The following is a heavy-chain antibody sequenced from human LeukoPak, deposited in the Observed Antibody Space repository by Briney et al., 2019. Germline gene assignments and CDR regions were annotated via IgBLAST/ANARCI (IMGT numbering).Heavy chain of an antibody. V-gene: IGHV4-61*02. CDR1: GGSISSGSYY. J-gene: IGHJ5*02. D-gene: IGHD3-9*01. CDR3: ARHGYYDILTGLSNWFDP. Sequence: SETLSFTCTVSGGSISSGSYYWSWIRQPAGKGLEWIGRIYTSGSTNYNPSLKSRVTISVDTSKNQFSLKLSSVTAADTAVYYCARHGYYDILTGLSNWFDPWGQGTLVTVSS. CDR2: IYTSGST.